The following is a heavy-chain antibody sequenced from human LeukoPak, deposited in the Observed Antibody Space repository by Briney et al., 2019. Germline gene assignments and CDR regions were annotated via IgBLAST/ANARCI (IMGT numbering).Heavy chain of an antibody. CDR3: ARRDYDFWSGYYMWFDP. Sequence: PSETLSLTCTVSGGSISSSSYYWGWIRQPPGKGLEWIGSIYYSGSTYYNPSLKSRVTISVDTSKNQFSLRLSSVTAADTAVYYCARRDYDFWSGYYMWFDPWGQGTLVTVSS. CDR1: GGSISSSSYY. CDR2: IYYSGST. J-gene: IGHJ5*02. V-gene: IGHV4-39*01. D-gene: IGHD3-3*01.